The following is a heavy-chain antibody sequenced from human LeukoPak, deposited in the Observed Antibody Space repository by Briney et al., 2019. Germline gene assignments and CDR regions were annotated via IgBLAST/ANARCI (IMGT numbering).Heavy chain of an antibody. CDR3: ARENSGWFDL. D-gene: IGHD4-23*01. Sequence: GGSLRLSCAASGFTFSSYGMHWVRQAPGKGLEWVAVIWYDGSNKYYADSVKGRFPISRDNSTNTLYLQMNSLRAEDTAVYYCARENSGWFDLWGQGTLVTVSS. CDR1: GFTFSSYG. J-gene: IGHJ5*02. V-gene: IGHV3-33*01. CDR2: IWYDGSNK.